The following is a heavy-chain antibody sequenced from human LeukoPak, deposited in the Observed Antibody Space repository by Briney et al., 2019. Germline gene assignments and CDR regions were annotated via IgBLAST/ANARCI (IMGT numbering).Heavy chain of an antibody. CDR3: ISRRDCTSTSRYVASDFDY. CDR2: IRSNANSYAT. V-gene: IGHV3-73*01. CDR1: GFTFSGSA. J-gene: IGHJ4*02. D-gene: IGHD2-2*01. Sequence: GGSLKLSCAVSGFTFSGSAMHWVRQASGKGLEWVGRIRSNANSYATAYAASVKGRFTISRDDSKNTAYLQMNSLKIEDTAVYYCISRRDCTSTSRYVASDFDYWGQGTLVTVSS.